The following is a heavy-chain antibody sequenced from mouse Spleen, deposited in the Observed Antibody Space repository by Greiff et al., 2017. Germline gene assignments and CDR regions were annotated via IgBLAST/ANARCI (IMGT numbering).Heavy chain of an antibody. CDR3: ARDEDDAMDY. CDR1: GFTFSDYY. V-gene: IGHV5-4*02. Sequence: EVKLVESGGGLVKPGGSLKLSCAASGFTFSDYYMYWVRQTPEKRLEWVATISDGGSYTYYPDSVKGRFTISRDNAKNNLYLQMSSLKSEDTAMYYCARDEDDAMDYWGQGTSVTVSS. J-gene: IGHJ4*01. CDR2: ISDGGSYT.